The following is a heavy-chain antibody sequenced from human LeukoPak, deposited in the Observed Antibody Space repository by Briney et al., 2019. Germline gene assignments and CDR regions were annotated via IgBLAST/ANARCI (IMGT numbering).Heavy chain of an antibody. CDR1: GGSISSSSYY. V-gene: IGHV4-39*02. CDR2: IYYSGST. Sequence: SETLSLTCTVSGGSISSSSYYWGWIRQPPGKGLEWIGSIYYSGSTYYNPSLKSRVTISVDTSKNQFSLKLSSVTAADTAVYYCARDPTGYCSSTSCPDFDYWGQGTLVTVSS. CDR3: ARDPTGYCSSTSCPDFDY. J-gene: IGHJ4*02. D-gene: IGHD2-2*03.